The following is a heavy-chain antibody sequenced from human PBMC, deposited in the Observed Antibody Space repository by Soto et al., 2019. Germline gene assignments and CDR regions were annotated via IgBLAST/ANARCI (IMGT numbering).Heavy chain of an antibody. V-gene: IGHV3-23*01. CDR3: VKNKGSAWYFDY. D-gene: IGHD6-19*01. CDR2: ISHTGGTT. J-gene: IGHJ4*02. CDR1: GVTFSNYA. Sequence: EVQLLESGGVLVQPGGSLRLSCAASGVTFSNYAMSWVRQAPGKGLEWVSSISHTGGTTYYADSVKGRFTISRDNSKHTLYLQMNSQRAEDTAVYFCVKNKGSAWYFDYWGQGTLVTVSS.